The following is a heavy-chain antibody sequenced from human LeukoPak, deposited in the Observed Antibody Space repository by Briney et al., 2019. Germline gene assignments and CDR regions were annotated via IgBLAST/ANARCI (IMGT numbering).Heavy chain of an antibody. D-gene: IGHD2-15*01. J-gene: IGHJ4*02. CDR3: ARGRQEWALVVVAATNYFDY. V-gene: IGHV4-39*01. Sequence: SETLSLTCTVSGGSISSSSYYWGWIRQPPGKGLEWIGSIYYSGSTYYNPSLKSRVTISVDTSKNQFSLKLSSVTAADTAVYYCARGRQEWALVVVAATNYFDYWGQGTLVTVSS. CDR1: GGSISSSSYY. CDR2: IYYSGST.